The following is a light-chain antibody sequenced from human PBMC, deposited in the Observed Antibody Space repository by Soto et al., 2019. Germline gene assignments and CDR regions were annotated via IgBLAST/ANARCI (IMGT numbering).Light chain of an antibody. Sequence: SVLTQPASVSGSPGQSITISCTGSNSDIGTYNYVSWYQQHPGKAPKLVISEVSIRPSGISDRFSGSKSGNAASLTISGLQAEDEATYYCSSYTSTSTLYVFGPGTKVTVL. CDR2: EVS. CDR1: NSDIGTYNY. CDR3: SSYTSTSTLYV. J-gene: IGLJ1*01. V-gene: IGLV2-14*01.